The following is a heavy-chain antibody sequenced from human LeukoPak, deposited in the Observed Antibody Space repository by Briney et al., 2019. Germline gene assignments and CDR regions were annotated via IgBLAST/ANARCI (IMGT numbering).Heavy chain of an antibody. CDR2: IYYTGST. CDR3: ARLGLTRDAFDI. V-gene: IGHV4-59*02. Sequence: SETLSLTCTISGGSVSDYYWSWIRQSPGKGLEWIGYIYYTGSTTYNPSLKSRVTISADTSKNQFSLTLRSVTAADTAVFYCARLGLTRDAFDIWGQGTMVTVSS. D-gene: IGHD1-26*01. CDR1: GGSVSDYY. J-gene: IGHJ3*02.